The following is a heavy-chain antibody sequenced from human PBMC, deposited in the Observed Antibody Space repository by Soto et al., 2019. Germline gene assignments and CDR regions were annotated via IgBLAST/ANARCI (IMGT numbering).Heavy chain of an antibody. D-gene: IGHD3-22*01. Sequence: GESLKISCKGSGYSFTSYWIGWVRQMPGKGLEWMGIIYPGDSDTRYSPSFQGQVTISADKSISTAYLQWSSLKASDTAMYYCARSVDYYYDSSGYPWFDPWGQGTLVTVSS. J-gene: IGHJ5*02. V-gene: IGHV5-51*01. CDR3: ARSVDYYYDSSGYPWFDP. CDR1: GYSFTSYW. CDR2: IYPGDSDT.